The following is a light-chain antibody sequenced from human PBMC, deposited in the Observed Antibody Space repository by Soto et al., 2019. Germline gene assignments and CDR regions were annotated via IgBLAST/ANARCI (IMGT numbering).Light chain of an antibody. Sequence: EIALTQSPGTLSLSPGERDTLSCRASQSVSSSYLAWYQQKPGQAPRLLIYGASSRATGIPDRFSGGGSGTDFTLTISRLEPEDFAVYYCQQYGSSPFTFGPGTKVDIK. V-gene: IGKV3-20*01. CDR1: QSVSSSY. CDR2: GAS. J-gene: IGKJ3*01. CDR3: QQYGSSPFT.